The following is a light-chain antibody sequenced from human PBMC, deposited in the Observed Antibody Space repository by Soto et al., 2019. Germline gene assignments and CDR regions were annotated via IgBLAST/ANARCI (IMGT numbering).Light chain of an antibody. CDR3: SSYAGSNNYV. V-gene: IGLV2-8*01. CDR2: EVS. CDR1: SSDVGGYNY. Sequence: QSALTQPPSASGSPGQSVTISCTGTSSDVGGYNYVSWYQQHPGKAPKLMIYEVSKRPSGVPDRFSGSKSGNTASLTVSGLQADVEADYYCSSYAGSNNYVFGTGTKLTVL. J-gene: IGLJ1*01.